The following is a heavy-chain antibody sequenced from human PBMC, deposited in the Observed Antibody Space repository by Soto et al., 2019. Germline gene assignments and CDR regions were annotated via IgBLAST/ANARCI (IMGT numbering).Heavy chain of an antibody. CDR1: GFTFGTYS. D-gene: IGHD1-1*01. CDR3: AKDWTSI. V-gene: IGHV3-23*01. CDR2: ISGSGGST. Sequence: EVQLLESGGGLGQPGGSLKISCAASGFTFGTYSMPWLRQAPGKGLEWVSTISGSGGSTYYIDSVQGRFTISRDNSKNTLYLQMNSLRGEDTAVYYCAKDWTSIWGQGTMVTVSS. J-gene: IGHJ3*02.